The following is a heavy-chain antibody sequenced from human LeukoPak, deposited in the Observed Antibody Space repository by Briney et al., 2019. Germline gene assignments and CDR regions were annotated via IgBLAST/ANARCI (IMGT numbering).Heavy chain of an antibody. J-gene: IGHJ4*02. V-gene: IGHV3-7*01. Sequence: GGSLRLSCAASGFTFSTYWMSWVRQAPEKGLEWVANIKQDGSEKYYVDSVKGRFTISRDNAKNSLYLQMNSLRAEDTAVYYCAKKGIAKGFDYWGQGTLVTVSS. CDR1: GFTFSTYW. D-gene: IGHD6-13*01. CDR3: AKKGIAKGFDY. CDR2: IKQDGSEK.